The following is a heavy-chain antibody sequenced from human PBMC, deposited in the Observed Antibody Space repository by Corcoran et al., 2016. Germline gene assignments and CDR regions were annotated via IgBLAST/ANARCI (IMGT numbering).Heavy chain of an antibody. Sequence: QVQLLESGGGVVQPGRSLSLSCAASGFPFSSYGMHWVRQAPGKGLEGVAVISYDGSNKYYADSVKGRFTISRDNSKNTLYLQMNSLRAEDTAVYYGANGGLMDWDGMDVWGQGTTVTVSS. V-gene: IGHV3-30*18. D-gene: IGHD3-16*01. CDR3: ANGGLMDWDGMDV. CDR1: GFPFSSYG. J-gene: IGHJ6*02. CDR2: ISYDGSNK.